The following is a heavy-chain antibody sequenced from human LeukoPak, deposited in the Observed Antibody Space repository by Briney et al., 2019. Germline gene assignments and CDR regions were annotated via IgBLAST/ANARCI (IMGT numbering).Heavy chain of an antibody. CDR1: GYTFTGYY. CDR2: INPNSGGT. V-gene: IGHV1-2*02. CDR3: ARESITIFDDAFDI. J-gene: IGHJ3*02. Sequence: ASVKVSCKASGYTFTGYYMHWVRQAPGQGLEWMGWINPNSGGTNYAQKFQGRVTMTRDTSISTAYMELSRLRSDDTAVYYCARESITIFDDAFDIWGQGTMVTVSS. D-gene: IGHD3-3*01.